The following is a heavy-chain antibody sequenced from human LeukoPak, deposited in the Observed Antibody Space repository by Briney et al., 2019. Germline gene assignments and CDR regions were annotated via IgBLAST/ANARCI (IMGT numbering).Heavy chain of an antibody. D-gene: IGHD3-22*01. CDR2: IIPIFGTA. J-gene: IGHJ4*02. CDR3: ARDSSGYGGSFDY. CDR1: GGTFSSYA. Sequence: SVKVSCKASGGTFSSYAISWVRQAPGQGLEWMGGIIPIFGTANYAQKFQGRVTITADESTSTAYMELSSLRSEDTAVYYCARDSSGYGGSFDYWGQGTLVTVSS. V-gene: IGHV1-69*13.